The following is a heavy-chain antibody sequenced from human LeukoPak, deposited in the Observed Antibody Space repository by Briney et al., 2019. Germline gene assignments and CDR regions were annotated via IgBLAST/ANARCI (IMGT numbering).Heavy chain of an antibody. D-gene: IGHD4-23*01. CDR3: AKSVGYGGNSVLVY. CDR1: GFTFSSYA. J-gene: IGHJ4*02. Sequence: GSLRLSCAASGFTFSSYAMSWVRQAPGKGLEWVSGISGSGGNTYYADSVKGRFTISRDNSKNTLYLQMNSLRAEDTAVYYCAKSVGYGGNSVLVYWGQGNLVTVSS. V-gene: IGHV3-23*01. CDR2: ISGSGGNT.